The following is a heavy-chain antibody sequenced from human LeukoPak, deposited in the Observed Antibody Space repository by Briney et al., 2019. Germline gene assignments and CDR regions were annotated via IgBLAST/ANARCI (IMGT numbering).Heavy chain of an antibody. CDR3: ARERIQLWEIHDAFDI. V-gene: IGHV6-1*01. Sequence: SQTLSLTCVISGDSVSSNSAAWNWIRQSPSRGLEWLGRTYYRSKWYNDYAVSVKSRITINPDTSKNQFSLQLNSVTPEDTAVYYCARERIQLWEIHDAFDIWGQGTMVTVSS. CDR2: TYYRSKWYN. CDR1: GDSVSSNSAA. D-gene: IGHD5-18*01. J-gene: IGHJ3*02.